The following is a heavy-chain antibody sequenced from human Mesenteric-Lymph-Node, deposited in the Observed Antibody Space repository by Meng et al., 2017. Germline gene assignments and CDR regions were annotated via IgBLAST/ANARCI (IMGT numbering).Heavy chain of an antibody. J-gene: IGHJ4*02. Sequence: GESLKISCAASGFTFSSYSMNWVRQAPGKGLEWGSSISSSSSYIYYADSVKGRFTISRDNAKNSLYLQMNSLRAEDTAVYYCARERATVTNLIDYWGQGTLVTVSS. D-gene: IGHD4-17*01. CDR2: ISSSSSYI. CDR1: GFTFSSYS. V-gene: IGHV3-21*01. CDR3: ARERATVTNLIDY.